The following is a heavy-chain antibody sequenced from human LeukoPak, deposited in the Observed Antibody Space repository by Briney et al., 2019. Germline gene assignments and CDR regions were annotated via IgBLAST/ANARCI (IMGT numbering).Heavy chain of an antibody. D-gene: IGHD2-2*01. V-gene: IGHV1-18*01. CDR2: ISAYNGNT. Sequence: ASVKVSCKASGYSFTTYGISWVRQAPGQGLEWMGWISAYNGNTNHAQKLQGRVTMTTDTSTSTAYMELRSLRSDDTAVYYCARVSVRCSSTSCYASYYYGMDVWGQGTTVTVSS. J-gene: IGHJ6*02. CDR3: ARVSVRCSSTSCYASYYYGMDV. CDR1: GYSFTTYG.